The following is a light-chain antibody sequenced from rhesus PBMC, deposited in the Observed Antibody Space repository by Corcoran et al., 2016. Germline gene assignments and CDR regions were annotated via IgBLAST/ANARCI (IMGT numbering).Light chain of an antibody. Sequence: DIQMTQSPSSLSASIGDTVTISCRASQRINSWLAWYQQKPGKAPKLLIYTASHLASGVPSRFTGSVSGKDFTLTISNLQSEDFATYFCQQYIRGPLTFGGGTKVDLK. J-gene: IGKJ4*01. CDR1: QRINSW. CDR3: QQYIRGPLT. CDR2: TAS. V-gene: IGKV1-22*01.